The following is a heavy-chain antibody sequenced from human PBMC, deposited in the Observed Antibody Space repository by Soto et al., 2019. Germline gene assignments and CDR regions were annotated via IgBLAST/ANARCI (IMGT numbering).Heavy chain of an antibody. CDR3: ARLRASQTIYDY. D-gene: IGHD5-12*01. CDR2: IKQDGSEK. Sequence: GGSLRLSCAASGFTFSSYWMSWVRQAPGKGLEWVASIKQDGSEKYYVDSVKGRFTISRDNAKNSLYLQMNSLRAEDTAVYYRARLRASQTIYDYWGQGTLVTVSS. J-gene: IGHJ4*02. CDR1: GFTFSSYW. V-gene: IGHV3-7*05.